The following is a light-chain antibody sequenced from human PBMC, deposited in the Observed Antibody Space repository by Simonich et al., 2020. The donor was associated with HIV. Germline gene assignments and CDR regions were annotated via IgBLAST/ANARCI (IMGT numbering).Light chain of an antibody. V-gene: IGKV4-1*01. Sequence: DIVMTQSPDSLAVSLGERATINCKSSQSVLYSSNNMNYLAWYQQKPGQAPRLLIYGASTRATGIPARFSGSGSGTEFTLTISSLQSEDFAVYYCQPYNNWPPLTFGGGTKVEIK. CDR2: GAS. CDR1: QSVLYSSNNMNY. CDR3: QPYNNWPPLT. J-gene: IGKJ4*01.